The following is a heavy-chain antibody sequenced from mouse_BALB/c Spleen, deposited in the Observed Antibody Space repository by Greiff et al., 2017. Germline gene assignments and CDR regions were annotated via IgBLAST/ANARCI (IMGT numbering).Heavy chain of an antibody. V-gene: IGHV5-6-5*01. J-gene: IGHJ3*01. Sequence: EVQLVESGGGLVKPGGSLKLSCAASGFTFSSYAMSWVRQTPEKRLEWVASISSGGSTYYPDSVKGRFTISRDNARNILYLQMSSLRSEDTAMYYCARGEGYDGGFAYWGQGTLVTVSA. CDR2: ISSGGST. D-gene: IGHD2-2*01. CDR3: ARGEGYDGGFAY. CDR1: GFTFSSYA.